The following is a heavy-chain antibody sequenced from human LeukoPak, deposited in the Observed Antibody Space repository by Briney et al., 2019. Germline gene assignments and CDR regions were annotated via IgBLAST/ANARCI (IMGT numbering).Heavy chain of an antibody. V-gene: IGHV3-53*01. CDR2: IYSGGST. CDR3: ARGGGYTLRGYYMDV. D-gene: IGHD3-22*01. CDR1: GFTVSSNY. Sequence: GGSLRLSCAASGFTVSSNYMSWVRQAAGKGLEWVSLIYSGGSTFYADSVKGRFTISRDNSGNTLFPQMNSLRAEDTAVYYCARGGGYTLRGYYMDVWGKGTTVTVSS. J-gene: IGHJ6*03.